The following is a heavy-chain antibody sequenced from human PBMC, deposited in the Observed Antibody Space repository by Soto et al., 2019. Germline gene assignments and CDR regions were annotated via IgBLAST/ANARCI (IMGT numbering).Heavy chain of an antibody. CDR1: GGSISSSSYY. V-gene: IGHV4-39*01. Sequence: SETLSLTCTVSGGSISSSSYYWGWIRQPPGKGLEWIGSIYYSGSTYYNPSLKSRVTISVDTSKNQFSLKLSSVTAADTAVYYCARDSPYFPDYWGQGTLVTVSS. CDR3: ARDSPYFPDY. CDR2: IYYSGST. D-gene: IGHD3-10*01. J-gene: IGHJ4*02.